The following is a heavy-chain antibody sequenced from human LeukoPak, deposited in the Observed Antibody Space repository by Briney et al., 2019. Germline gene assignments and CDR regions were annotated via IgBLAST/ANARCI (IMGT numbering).Heavy chain of an antibody. Sequence: VASVKVSCKASGYTFSTYPMNWVRQAPGQGLEWMGGIIPIFGTANYAQKFQGRVTITADESTSTAYMELSSLRSEDTAVYYCARAGNDGFDYWGQGTLVTVSS. CDR2: IIPIFGTA. CDR3: ARAGNDGFDY. CDR1: GYTFSTYP. V-gene: IGHV1-69*13. J-gene: IGHJ4*02. D-gene: IGHD1-1*01.